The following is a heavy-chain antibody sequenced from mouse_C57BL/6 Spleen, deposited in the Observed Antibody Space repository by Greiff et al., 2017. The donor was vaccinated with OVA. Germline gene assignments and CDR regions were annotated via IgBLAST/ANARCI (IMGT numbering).Heavy chain of an antibody. Sequence: VQLQQPGAELVMPGASVKLSCKASGYTFTSYWMHWVKQRPGQGLEWIGEIDPSDSYTNYNQKFKGKSTLTVDKSSSTAYMQLSSLTSEDSAVYYCARCPNYGSSYWYFDVWGTGTTVTVSS. CDR3: ARCPNYGSSYWYFDV. CDR2: IDPSDSYT. J-gene: IGHJ1*03. CDR1: GYTFTSYW. V-gene: IGHV1-69*01. D-gene: IGHD1-1*01.